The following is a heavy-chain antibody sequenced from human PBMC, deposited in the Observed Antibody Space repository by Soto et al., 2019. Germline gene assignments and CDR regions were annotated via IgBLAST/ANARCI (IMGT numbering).Heavy chain of an antibody. D-gene: IGHD1-20*01. J-gene: IGHJ6*04. Sequence: QVQLQESGPGLVKPSQTLSLTCTVSGGSISSGGYYWSWIRQHPGQGLEWIGYIYYSGSTYYNPSLKSRVTISVDTSKNQFSLKLSSVTAADTAVYYCARADNWNDEYYYGMDVWGKGTTVTVSS. V-gene: IGHV4-31*03. CDR1: GGSISSGGYY. CDR3: ARADNWNDEYYYGMDV. CDR2: IYYSGST.